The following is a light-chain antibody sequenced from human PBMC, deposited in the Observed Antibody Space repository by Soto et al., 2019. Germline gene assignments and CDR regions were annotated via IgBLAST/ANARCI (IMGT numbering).Light chain of an antibody. CDR2: EDS. J-gene: IGLJ3*02. Sequence: QSVLTQPASVSGSPGQSITISCTGSSSDIGRYNYVSWYQQLPGKAPKLIIYEDSNRPAGVSDRFSGSKSGNTASLSISGLQTEDEADYYCGSYTSATTWVFGGGTKLTVL. V-gene: IGLV2-14*03. CDR1: SSDIGRYNY. CDR3: GSYTSATTWV.